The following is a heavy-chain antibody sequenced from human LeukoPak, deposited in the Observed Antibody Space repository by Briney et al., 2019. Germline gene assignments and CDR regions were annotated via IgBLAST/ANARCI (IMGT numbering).Heavy chain of an antibody. J-gene: IGHJ3*02. V-gene: IGHV4-31*03. CDR2: IYYSGST. Sequence: PSETLSLTCTVSGGCISSCGYYWSWIRQHPGKGLEWIGYIYYSGSTYYNPSLKSRVTISVDTSKNQFSLKLSSVTAADTAVYYCAREAPLDGDPLGNAFDIWGQGTMVTVSS. CDR3: AREAPLDGDPLGNAFDI. D-gene: IGHD4-17*01. CDR1: GGCISSCGYY.